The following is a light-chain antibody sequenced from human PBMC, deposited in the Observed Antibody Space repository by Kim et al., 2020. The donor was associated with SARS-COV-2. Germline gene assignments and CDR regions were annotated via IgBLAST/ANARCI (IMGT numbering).Light chain of an antibody. CDR3: GTWDSRLSAWV. Sequence: QSVLTQPPSVSAAPRQKVTISCSGSSSNIGINYVSWYQQLPGTAPKLLIYDNNKRPSGIPDRFSGSKSGTSATLGITGLQTGDEANYYCGTWDSRLSAWVFGGGTQLTVL. V-gene: IGLV1-51*01. CDR1: SSNIGINY. J-gene: IGLJ3*02. CDR2: DNN.